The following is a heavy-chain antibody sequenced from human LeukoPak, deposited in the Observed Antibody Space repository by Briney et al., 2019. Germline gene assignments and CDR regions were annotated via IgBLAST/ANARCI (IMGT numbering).Heavy chain of an antibody. D-gene: IGHD4-11*01. CDR2: IIPILGIA. V-gene: IGHV1-69*04. J-gene: IGHJ6*02. Sequence: SVKVSCKASGGTFSSYAISWVRQAPGQGLEWMGRIIPILGIANYAQKFQGRVTITADKSTSTAYMELSSLRSEDTAVYYCARDSQVTSAYYYYYYGMDVWGQGTTVTVSS. CDR1: GGTFSSYA. CDR3: ARDSQVTSAYYYYYYGMDV.